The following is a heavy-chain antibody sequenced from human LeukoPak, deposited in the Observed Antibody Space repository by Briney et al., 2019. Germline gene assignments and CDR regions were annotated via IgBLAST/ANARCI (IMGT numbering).Heavy chain of an antibody. D-gene: IGHD3-16*01. V-gene: IGHV4-59*08. CDR3: ARGDYYAGGGRNWFDP. CDR1: GGSISGYY. J-gene: IGHJ5*02. CDR2: IYYSGST. Sequence: SETLSLTCSVSGGSISGYYWSWIRQPPGQGLEWIGYIYYSGSTNYNPSLKSRVIISRDTSKNQFSLNLSSVTAADTAVYYCARGDYYAGGGRNWFDPWGQGTLVTVSS.